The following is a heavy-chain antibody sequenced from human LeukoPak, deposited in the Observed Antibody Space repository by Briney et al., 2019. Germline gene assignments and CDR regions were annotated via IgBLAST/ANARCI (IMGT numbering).Heavy chain of an antibody. CDR1: GVSLSRYY. D-gene: IGHD1-26*01. Sequence: PSETLSLTCTVSGVSLSRYYRSLIRQPAGKGLEWIGRMYFSGNNNYNPSLKSRVTMSPDASKNQFSLKLSSVTAADTAVYYCARSGSYANDAFDIWGQGTMVTVSS. J-gene: IGHJ3*02. V-gene: IGHV4-4*07. CDR2: MYFSGNN. CDR3: ARSGSYANDAFDI.